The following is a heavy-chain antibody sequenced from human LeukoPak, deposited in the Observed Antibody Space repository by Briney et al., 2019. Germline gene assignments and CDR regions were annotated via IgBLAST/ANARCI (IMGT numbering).Heavy chain of an antibody. CDR3: ARNTDYYGSGTYGYFDH. D-gene: IGHD3-10*01. CDR2: IYSGGTT. V-gene: IGHV3-66*01. Sequence: AGGSLRLSCAPSGLAVSSTFMSWVRQAPGRGLEWVSIIYSGGTTHYADSVKGRFTISRDNAKKMLYLQMDSLRVGDTAIYYCARNTDYYGSGTYGYFDHWGRGTLVTVSS. J-gene: IGHJ2*01. CDR1: GLAVSSTF.